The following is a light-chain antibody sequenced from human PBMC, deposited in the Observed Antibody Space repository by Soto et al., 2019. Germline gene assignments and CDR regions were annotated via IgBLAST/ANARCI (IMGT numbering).Light chain of an antibody. CDR1: QRVSSNY. Sequence: DMVLTQSPGTLSLSPGERATLSCRASQRVSSNYVAWYQQKPGQAPRLLIYGASSRAAGIPDSFSGSGSGTDFTLTISRLEPEDFAVYYCQQYGGSPWTFGQGTKVEIK. J-gene: IGKJ1*01. CDR2: GAS. CDR3: QQYGGSPWT. V-gene: IGKV3-20*01.